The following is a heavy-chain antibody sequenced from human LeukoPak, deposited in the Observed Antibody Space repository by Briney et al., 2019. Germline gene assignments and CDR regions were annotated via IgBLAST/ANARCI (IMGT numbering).Heavy chain of an antibody. CDR1: RFQFSSYA. D-gene: IGHD6-19*01. CDR3: AKNSGWYSYYGMDV. Sequence: GGSLRLSCVASRFQFSSYAMSWVRQAPGKGLEWVSGTSGSGGSTDYADSVKGRFTVSSDNSKNTVYLQMNSLRDEDTAVYYCAKNSGWYSYYGMDVWGQGTTVTVSS. V-gene: IGHV3-23*01. CDR2: TSGSGGST. J-gene: IGHJ6*02.